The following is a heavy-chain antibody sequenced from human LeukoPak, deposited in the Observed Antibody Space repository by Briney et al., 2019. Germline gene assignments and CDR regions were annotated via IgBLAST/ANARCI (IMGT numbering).Heavy chain of an antibody. CDR3: ARVGGSGSSSPVY. CDR2: IYSGGST. CDR1: GFTVSSNY. J-gene: IGHJ4*02. D-gene: IGHD3-10*01. V-gene: IGHV3-53*01. Sequence: GGSLRLSCAASGFTVSSNYMSWVRQAPGKVLEWVSVIYSGGSTYYADSVKGRFTISRDNSKNTLYLQMNSLRAEDTAVYYCARVGGSGSSSPVYWGQGTLVTVSS.